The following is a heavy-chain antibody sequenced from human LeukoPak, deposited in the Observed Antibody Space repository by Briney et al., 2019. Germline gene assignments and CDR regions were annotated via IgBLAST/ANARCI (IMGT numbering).Heavy chain of an antibody. J-gene: IGHJ4*02. CDR2: IKQDGSEK. D-gene: IGHD3-10*01. CDR1: GFTFSNYG. Sequence: GGSLRLSCAASGFTFSNYGMHWVRQAPGKGLGWVANIKQDGSEKYYVDSVKGRFTISRDNAKNSLYLQMNSLRAEDTAVYYCARGIRGVIPYYFDYWGQGTLVTVSS. V-gene: IGHV3-7*01. CDR3: ARGIRGVIPYYFDY.